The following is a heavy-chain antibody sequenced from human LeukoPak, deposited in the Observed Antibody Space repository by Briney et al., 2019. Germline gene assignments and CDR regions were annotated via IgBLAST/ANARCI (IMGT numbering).Heavy chain of an antibody. J-gene: IGHJ5*02. CDR2: IYYSGST. Sequence: SETLSLTCTVSGGSISSYYWSWIRQPPGKGLEWIGYIYYSGSTNYNPSLKSRVTISVDTSKNQFSLKLSSVTAADTAVYYCARVTAESAAGLRFDPWGQGTLVTVSS. CDR3: ARVTAESAAGLRFDP. D-gene: IGHD6-13*01. V-gene: IGHV4-59*12. CDR1: GGSISSYY.